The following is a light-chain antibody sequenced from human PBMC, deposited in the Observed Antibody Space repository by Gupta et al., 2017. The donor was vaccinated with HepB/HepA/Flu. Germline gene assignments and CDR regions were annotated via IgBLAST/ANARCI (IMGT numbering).Light chain of an antibody. CDR2: DVS. Sequence: QSALTQPASVSGSPGQSITIPCTGTSGDVGAYNYASWYQQYPGKAPKVIIYDVSARPSGVSYRFSGSKSGNTASLTISGLQAEDEADYYCCSYRSSNTLFVFGTGTKVTVL. CDR1: SGDVGAYNY. J-gene: IGLJ1*01. CDR3: CSYRSSNTLFV. V-gene: IGLV2-14*03.